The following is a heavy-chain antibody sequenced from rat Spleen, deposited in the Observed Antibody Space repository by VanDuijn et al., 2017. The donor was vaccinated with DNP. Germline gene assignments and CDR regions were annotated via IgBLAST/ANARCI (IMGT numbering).Heavy chain of an antibody. CDR3: MRLKKCHWED. J-gene: IGHJ2*01. CDR1: GFTFSDYY. CDR2: IGSPAYAP. Sequence: EVQLVESGGDLVQPGRSLKLFCAASGFTFSDYYMAWIRQAPTMGLEWVAYIGSPAYAPYYTDSVKGRFAITRDNAKKTLYRKMNRHRSEDRATYERMRLKKCHWEDWGQGVRGTVSS. D-gene: IGHD3-7*01. V-gene: IGHV5-27*01.